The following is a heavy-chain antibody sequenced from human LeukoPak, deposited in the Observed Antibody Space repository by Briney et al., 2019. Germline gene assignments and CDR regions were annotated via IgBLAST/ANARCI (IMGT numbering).Heavy chain of an antibody. D-gene: IGHD3-22*01. J-gene: IGHJ3*02. CDR1: GFTFSSYA. CDR3: ARGGTMIVVDPGAFDI. CDR2: ISGSGGST. V-gene: IGHV3-23*01. Sequence: GGSLRLSCAASGFTFSSYAMSWVRQAPGKGLEWVSAISGSGGSTYYADSVKGRFTISRDNAKNSLYLQMNSLRAEDTAVYYCARGGTMIVVDPGAFDIWGQGAMVTVSS.